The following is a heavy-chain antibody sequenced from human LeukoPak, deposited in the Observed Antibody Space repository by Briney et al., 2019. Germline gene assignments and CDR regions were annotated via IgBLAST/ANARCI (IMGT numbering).Heavy chain of an antibody. D-gene: IGHD3-10*01. CDR1: GYTFTSYG. J-gene: IGHJ5*02. V-gene: IGHV1-18*04. Sequence: GASVKVSCKASGYTFTSYGISWVRQAPGQGLEWMGWISAYNGNTNYAQKLQGRVTMTTDTSTSTAYMELRSLRSDDTAVYYCARDDRASVYYGSAYNWFDPWGQGTLVTVSS. CDR2: ISAYNGNT. CDR3: ARDDRASVYYGSAYNWFDP.